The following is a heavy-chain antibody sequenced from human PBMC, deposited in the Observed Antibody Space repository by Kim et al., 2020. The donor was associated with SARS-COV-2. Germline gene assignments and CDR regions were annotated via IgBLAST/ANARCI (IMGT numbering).Heavy chain of an antibody. CDR1: GGSFSGYY. CDR2: VNHSGST. D-gene: IGHD3-9*01. Sequence: SETLSLTCAVYGGSFSGYYWSWIRQPPGKGLEWIGEVNHSGSTNYNPSLKSRVTISVDTSKNQFSLKLSSVTAADTAVYYCARGPALRYFDWLFRSNAFDIWGQGTMVTVSS. CDR3: ARGPALRYFDWLFRSNAFDI. V-gene: IGHV4-34*01. J-gene: IGHJ3*02.